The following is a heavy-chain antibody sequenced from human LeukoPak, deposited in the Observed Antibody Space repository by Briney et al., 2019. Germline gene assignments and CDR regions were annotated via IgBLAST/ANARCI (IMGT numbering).Heavy chain of an antibody. V-gene: IGHV3-30*02. CDR1: GFTFSSFG. Sequence: GGSLRLSCAASGFTFSSFGMHWVRRAPGQGLEWVAFILYDGTNKYYADSVKGRFTISRDNSKNTLSLQMNSLRAEDTAVYYCAKDLNYDSSGYYSFFDYWGQGTLVTVSS. J-gene: IGHJ4*02. D-gene: IGHD3-22*01. CDR3: AKDLNYDSSGYYSFFDY. CDR2: ILYDGTNK.